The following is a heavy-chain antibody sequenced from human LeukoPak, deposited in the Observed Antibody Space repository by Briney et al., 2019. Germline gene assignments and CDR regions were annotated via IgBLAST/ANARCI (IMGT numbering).Heavy chain of an antibody. CDR1: GYTFTSHD. J-gene: IGHJ6*03. D-gene: IGHD5-18*01. CDR2: MNPNSGNT. Sequence: ASVKVSCKASGYTFTSHDINWVRQATGQGLEWMGWMNPNSGNTGYAQKFQGRVTITRNTSISTAYMELSSLRSEDTAVYYCARGSTAMVNYYYYYYMDVWGKGTTVTVSS. CDR3: ARGSTAMVNYYYYYYMDV. V-gene: IGHV1-8*03.